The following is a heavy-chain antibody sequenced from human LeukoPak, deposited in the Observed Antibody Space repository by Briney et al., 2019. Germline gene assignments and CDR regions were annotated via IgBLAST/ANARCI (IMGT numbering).Heavy chain of an antibody. CDR3: ARTSSSGLVGGYYFDY. V-gene: IGHV4-34*01. Sequence: SETLSLTCAVYGGSFSGYYWSWIRQPPGKGLEWIGEINHSGSTYYNPSLKSRVTISVDTSKNQFSLKLSSVTAADTAVYYCARTSSSGLVGGYYFDYWGQGTLVTVSS. J-gene: IGHJ4*02. CDR2: INHSGST. D-gene: IGHD6-19*01. CDR1: GGSFSGYY.